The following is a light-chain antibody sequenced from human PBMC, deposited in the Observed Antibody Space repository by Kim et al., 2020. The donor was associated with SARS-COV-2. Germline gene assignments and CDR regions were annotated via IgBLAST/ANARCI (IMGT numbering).Light chain of an antibody. CDR2: YDT. V-gene: IGLV3-21*04. CDR3: QVWDSSSDHVV. Sequence: PGQPARITCGGDNIDSRSVYWYQQKTGPAPILVIYYDTDRPSGIPERFSGTNSGNTATLTISRVEAGDEADYYCQVWDSSSDHVVFGGGTQLTVL. J-gene: IGLJ2*01. CDR1: NIDSRS.